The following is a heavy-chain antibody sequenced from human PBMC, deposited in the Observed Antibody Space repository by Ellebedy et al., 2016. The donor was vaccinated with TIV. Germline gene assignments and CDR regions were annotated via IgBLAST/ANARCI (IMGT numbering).Heavy chain of an antibody. J-gene: IGHJ5*02. CDR1: GDSISRSDFY. D-gene: IGHD1-14*01. V-gene: IGHV4-30-4*01. CDR2: VLYSGDT. CDR3: ARDRRGMGIDP. Sequence: MPSETLSLTCTVSGDSISRSDFYWSWIRQSPGTGLEWIGNVLYSGDTQYNASLKSRLKILIDTSKNQFSLILSSVTAADTAVYYCARDRRGMGIDPWGQGTLVTVSS.